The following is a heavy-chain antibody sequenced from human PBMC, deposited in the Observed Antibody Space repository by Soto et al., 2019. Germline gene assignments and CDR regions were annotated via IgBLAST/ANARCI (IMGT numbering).Heavy chain of an antibody. CDR1: GVSISSGGYY. J-gene: IGHJ3*02. CDR3: AGASRSSDALDI. CDR2: IFYYTGNT. D-gene: IGHD6-6*01. V-gene: IGHV4-31*02. Sequence: SVTLSLTCTVSGVSISSGGYYWSWIRQHPGKGLEWIGNIFYYTGNTYYNPSLKSRVTISIDTSKTQFSLNLGSVTAADAAMYFCAGASRSSDALDIWGQGTMVTVSS.